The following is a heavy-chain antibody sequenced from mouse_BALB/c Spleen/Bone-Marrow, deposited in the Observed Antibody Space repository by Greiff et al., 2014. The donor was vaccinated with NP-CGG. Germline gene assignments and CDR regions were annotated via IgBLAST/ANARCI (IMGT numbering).Heavy chain of an antibody. CDR1: GYTFTSYW. D-gene: IGHD3-1*01. CDR2: TNPSNGRT. V-gene: IGHV1S81*02. Sequence: QVQLQQSGAELVKPGASVKLSCKASGYTFTSYWMHWVKQRPGQGLEWIGETNPSNGRTNYVEKFKSKATLSGDKSSSTVYMQLSSLTSEDSAVYYCARSGYWYFDVWGAGTTVTVSA. J-gene: IGHJ1*01. CDR3: ARSGYWYFDV.